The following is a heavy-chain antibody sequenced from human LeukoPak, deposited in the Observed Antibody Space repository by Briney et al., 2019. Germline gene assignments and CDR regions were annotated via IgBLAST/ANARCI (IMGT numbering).Heavy chain of an antibody. V-gene: IGHV4-39*01. CDR3: ARGYSSRGDFDY. J-gene: IGHJ4*02. Sequence: SETLSLTCSVPGGSISSNTYYWGWIRQPPGKGLECIGTIYYTGGTYYNPSLKSRVTISVDMSKNQFSLRLSSVTAADTAVYYCARGYSSRGDFDYWGQGTLVTVSS. CDR2: IYYTGGT. CDR1: GGSISSNTYY. D-gene: IGHD6-13*01.